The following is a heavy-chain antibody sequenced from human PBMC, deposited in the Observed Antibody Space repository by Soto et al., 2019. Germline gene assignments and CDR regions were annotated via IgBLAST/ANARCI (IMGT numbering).Heavy chain of an antibody. CDR3: GLSVTGAIYNWFDP. CDR2: IVPMVGSS. J-gene: IGHJ5*02. V-gene: IGHV1-69*14. Sequence: QVRLVQSGAEVKKPGSSVKVSCKASGGSFSSYGITWMRQAPGQGPEWVGGIVPMVGSSDYAQKFQGRVTITADKSTTTVYMELTKLTSRDTAVYYCGLSVTGAIYNWFDPWGQGTLVTVTS. CDR1: GGSFSSYG. D-gene: IGHD2-21*02.